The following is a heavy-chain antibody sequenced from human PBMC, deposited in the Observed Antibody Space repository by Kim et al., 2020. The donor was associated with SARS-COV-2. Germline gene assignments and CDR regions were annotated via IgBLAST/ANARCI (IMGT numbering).Heavy chain of an antibody. Sequence: GESLKISCKGSGYSFTSYWIGWVRQMPGKGLEWMGIIYPGDSDTRYSPSFQGQVTISADKSISTAYMQWSSLKASDTAMYYCARHRPGPPYCSSTSCYMDYYYYMDVWGKGTTVTVSS. J-gene: IGHJ6*03. D-gene: IGHD2-2*02. CDR3: ARHRPGPPYCSSTSCYMDYYYYMDV. V-gene: IGHV5-51*01. CDR2: IYPGDSDT. CDR1: GYSFTSYW.